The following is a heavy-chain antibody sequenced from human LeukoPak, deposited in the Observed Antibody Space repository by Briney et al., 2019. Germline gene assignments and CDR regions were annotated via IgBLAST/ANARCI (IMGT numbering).Heavy chain of an antibody. J-gene: IGHJ3*02. CDR2: ISSSSSYI. D-gene: IGHD2-8*01. CDR1: GFTFSSYS. V-gene: IGHV3-21*01. CDR3: ARDPPSVWRRDDAFDI. Sequence: GGSLRLSCAASGFTFSSYSMNWVRQAPGKGLEWVSSISSSSSYIYYADSVKGRFTISRDNAKNSLYLQMSSLRAEDTAVYYCARDPPSVWRRDDAFDIWGQGTMVTVSS.